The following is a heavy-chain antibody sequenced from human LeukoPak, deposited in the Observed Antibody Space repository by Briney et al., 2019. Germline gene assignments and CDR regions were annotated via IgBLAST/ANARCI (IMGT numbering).Heavy chain of an antibody. Sequence: GGSLRLSCAASGFTFSDYYMSWIRQAPGKGLEWVSYISSSGSTIYYADSVKGRFTISRDNAKNSLYLQMNSLRAEDTAVYYCARDGRGYYYDSSGYYPTIHWGQGTLVTVSS. J-gene: IGHJ4*02. V-gene: IGHV3-11*01. D-gene: IGHD3-22*01. CDR1: GFTFSDYY. CDR3: ARDGRGYYYDSSGYYPTIH. CDR2: ISSSGSTI.